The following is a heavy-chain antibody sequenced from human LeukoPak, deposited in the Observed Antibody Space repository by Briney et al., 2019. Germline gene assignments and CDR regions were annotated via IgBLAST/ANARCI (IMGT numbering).Heavy chain of an antibody. Sequence: SETLSLTCAVYGGSFSGYYWSWIRQPPGKGLEWIGEINHSGSTNYNPSLKSRVTISVDTSKNQFSLKLSSVTAADTPVYYCARKRGRRDGYSFDYWGQGTLVTVSS. D-gene: IGHD5-24*01. V-gene: IGHV4-34*01. CDR2: INHSGST. CDR3: ARKRGRRDGYSFDY. J-gene: IGHJ4*02. CDR1: GGSFSGYY.